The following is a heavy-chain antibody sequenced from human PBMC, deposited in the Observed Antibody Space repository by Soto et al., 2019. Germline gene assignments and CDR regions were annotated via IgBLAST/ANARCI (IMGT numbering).Heavy chain of an antibody. V-gene: IGHV3-21*01. D-gene: IGHD3-3*01. Sequence: GGSLRLSCAASGFTFSSYSMNWVRQAPGKGLEWVSSISSSSSYIYYADSVKGRFTISRDNAKNSLYLQMNSLRAEDTAVYYCARDRGDFWSGYYVDYWGQGTLVTVS. CDR2: ISSSSSYI. J-gene: IGHJ4*02. CDR1: GFTFSSYS. CDR3: ARDRGDFWSGYYVDY.